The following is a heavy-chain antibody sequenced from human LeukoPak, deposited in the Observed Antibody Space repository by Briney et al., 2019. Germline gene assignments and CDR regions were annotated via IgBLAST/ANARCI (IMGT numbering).Heavy chain of an antibody. Sequence: GGSLRLSCAASGFTFSDYYMSWIRQAPGKGLDWVSYISSSGSTKHYADSVKGRFTISRDNAKNSLYLQMNSLRAEDTAVYYCAPKLYYFDHWGQGTLVTVSS. J-gene: IGHJ4*02. D-gene: IGHD3-10*01. CDR1: GFTFSDYY. V-gene: IGHV3-11*01. CDR3: APKLYYFDH. CDR2: ISSSGSTK.